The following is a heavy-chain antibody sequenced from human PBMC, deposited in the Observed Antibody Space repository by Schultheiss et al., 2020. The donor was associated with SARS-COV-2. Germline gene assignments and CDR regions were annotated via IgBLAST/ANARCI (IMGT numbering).Heavy chain of an antibody. J-gene: IGHJ6*02. CDR1: GFTFSSYW. Sequence: GGSLRLSCAASGFTFSSYWMHWVRQAPGKGLVWVSRINSDGSSTSYADSVKGRFTISRDNSKNTLYLQMNSLRAEDTAVYYCARDDGIAVAGTDYYYGMDVWGQGTTVTVSS. D-gene: IGHD6-19*01. CDR3: ARDDGIAVAGTDYYYGMDV. CDR2: INSDGSST. V-gene: IGHV3-74*01.